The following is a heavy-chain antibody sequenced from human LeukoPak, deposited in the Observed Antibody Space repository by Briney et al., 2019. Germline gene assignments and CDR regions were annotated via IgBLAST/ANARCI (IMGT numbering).Heavy chain of an antibody. Sequence: GGSLRLSCAASGFTLSSYSMHWVRQAPGKGLEFVSAISRNGRNTYYGNSVKGRFTISRDVSKNTLHLQMGSLRPEDMAVYYCARVDSGSACASWGQGILVTVSS. CDR1: GFTLSSYS. CDR3: ARVDSGSACAS. J-gene: IGHJ1*01. CDR2: ISRNGRNT. D-gene: IGHD6-19*01. V-gene: IGHV3-64*01.